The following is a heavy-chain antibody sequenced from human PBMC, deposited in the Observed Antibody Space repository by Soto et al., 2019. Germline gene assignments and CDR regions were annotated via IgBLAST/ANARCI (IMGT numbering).Heavy chain of an antibody. Sequence: EVQLVESGGGLVQPGGSLRLSCATSGFTFSSYSMNWVRQTPGKGLEWISYSRSYDDTKFYADSVKGRFTISRDNAKNSLYLQMNNLRDDDTAVYYCARDPHALVYWGQGTLVTVSS. CDR1: GFTFSSYS. CDR3: ARDPHALVY. J-gene: IGHJ4*02. CDR2: SRSYDDTK. V-gene: IGHV3-48*02.